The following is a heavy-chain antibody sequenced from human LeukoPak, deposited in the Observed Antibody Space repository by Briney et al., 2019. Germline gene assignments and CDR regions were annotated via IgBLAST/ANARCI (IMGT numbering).Heavy chain of an antibody. D-gene: IGHD2-8*01. V-gene: IGHV4-34*01. J-gene: IGHJ5*02. Sequence: PSETLSLTCAVYGGSFSGYYWSWIRQPPGKGLEWIGEINHSGRTNYNPSLKSRVTISVDTSKNQFSLKLSSVTAADTAVYYCARYHCTNGVCLRVAAYNRFDPWGQGTLVTVSS. CDR1: GGSFSGYY. CDR2: INHSGRT. CDR3: ARYHCTNGVCLRVAAYNRFDP.